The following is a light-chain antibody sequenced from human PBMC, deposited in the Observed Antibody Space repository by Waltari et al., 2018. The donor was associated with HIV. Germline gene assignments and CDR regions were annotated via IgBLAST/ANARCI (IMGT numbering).Light chain of an antibody. CDR3: GTWDADLDGPV. CDR2: NTD. CDR1: RPNVRTNN. V-gene: IGLV1-44*01. J-gene: IGLJ3*02. Sequence: QSVLTQPPSASGTPGQPISISCSGSRPNVRTNNVYCYQHNPPTAPKLIIYNTDQRPSGVPARFSASKTGTSASLAISGLQPGDEGLYYCGTWDADLDGPVFGGGTKVTVL.